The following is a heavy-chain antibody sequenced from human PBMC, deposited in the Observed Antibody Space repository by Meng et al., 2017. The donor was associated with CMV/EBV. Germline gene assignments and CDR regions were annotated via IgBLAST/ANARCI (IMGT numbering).Heavy chain of an antibody. CDR2: IYYSGST. CDR1: GGSISSGDYY. D-gene: IGHD2-15*01. V-gene: IGHV4-30-4*02. CDR3: ARGGGICSGGSCYPLGYYGMDV. Sequence: SETLSLTCTVSGGSISSGDYYWSWIRQPPGKGLEWIGYIYYSGSTYYNPSLKSRVTISVDTCKNQFSLKLSSVIAEDTAVYYCARGGGICSGGSCYPLGYYGMDVWGQGTTVTVSS. J-gene: IGHJ6*02.